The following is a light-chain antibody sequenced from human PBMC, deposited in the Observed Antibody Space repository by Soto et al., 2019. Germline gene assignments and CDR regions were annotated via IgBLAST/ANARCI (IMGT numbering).Light chain of an antibody. Sequence: IVMTPSPATLSVSPGARATLSCRASQNIYSNVAWYQQRPGQAPRLLIYRASTRAPGIPARFSGSGSGTEFTLTISRLEPEDFAVYYCQQYGSLPWTFGQGTKVDIK. V-gene: IGKV3-15*01. J-gene: IGKJ1*01. CDR3: QQYGSLPWT. CDR1: QNIYSN. CDR2: RAS.